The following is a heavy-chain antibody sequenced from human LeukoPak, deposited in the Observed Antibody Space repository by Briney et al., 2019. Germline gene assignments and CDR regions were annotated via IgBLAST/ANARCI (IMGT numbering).Heavy chain of an antibody. CDR3: AREGEKFLEFLLLAPDY. CDR2: INPNSGGT. D-gene: IGHD3-3*01. Sequence: ASVKVSCEASGYTFTAYYMHWVRQAPGQGLEWMGWINPNSGGTNYAQKFQGRVTMTRDTSISTGYMEVSRLRSDDTAVYYCAREGEKFLEFLLLAPDYWGQGTLVTVSS. J-gene: IGHJ4*02. CDR1: GYTFTAYY. V-gene: IGHV1-2*02.